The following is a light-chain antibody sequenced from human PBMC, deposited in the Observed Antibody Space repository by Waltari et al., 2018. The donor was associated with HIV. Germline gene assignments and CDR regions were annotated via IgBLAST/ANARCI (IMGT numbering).Light chain of an antibody. J-gene: IGLJ2*01. CDR3: SSYTSSSTLVV. CDR1: SSDVGGYHY. Sequence: QSALTQPASVSGSPGQSITISCTGTSSDVGGYHYVSWYQQHPGKAPKLMIYDVSNGPACVSNRFSGSKSGNTASLTISGLQAEAEADYYCSSYTSSSTLVVFCGGTKLTVL. V-gene: IGLV2-14*01. CDR2: DVS.